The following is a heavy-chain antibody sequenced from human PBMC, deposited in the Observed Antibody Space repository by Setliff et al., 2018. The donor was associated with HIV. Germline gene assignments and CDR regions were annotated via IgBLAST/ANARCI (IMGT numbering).Heavy chain of an antibody. CDR2: ISGSGDRT. D-gene: IGHD1-26*01. Sequence: GGSLRLSCAASGFTFLYGMSWVRQAPGKGLEWVSIISGSGDRTHYAYSVKGRFTISRDNSKNTLYLQMNSLRAEDTAIYYCAKGASGSYYPFDYWGQGAPVTVSS. CDR3: AKGASGSYYPFDY. CDR1: GFTFLYG. V-gene: IGHV3-23*01. J-gene: IGHJ4*02.